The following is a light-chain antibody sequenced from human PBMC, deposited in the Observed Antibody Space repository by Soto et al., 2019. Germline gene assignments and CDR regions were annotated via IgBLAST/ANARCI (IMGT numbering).Light chain of an antibody. J-gene: IGKJ5*01. CDR2: VAS. V-gene: IGKV1-39*01. Sequence: DIQMTQSPSSVSASVGDRVTITCRASQGIRNDLGWYQQKQGKAPNIXIYVASSLQSEVPSRFSGSGSGTDFTLTITSLKPEDFATYYCQQSYGTPITFGQGTRLEIK. CDR3: QQSYGTPIT. CDR1: QGIRND.